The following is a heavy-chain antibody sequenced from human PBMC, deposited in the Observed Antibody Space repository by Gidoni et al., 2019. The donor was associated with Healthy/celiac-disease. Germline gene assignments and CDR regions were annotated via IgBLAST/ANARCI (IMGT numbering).Heavy chain of an antibody. CDR2: ISYDGSNK. CDR3: ARDGLIVVVPAATRAEYFQH. CDR1: GFHFSSYA. D-gene: IGHD2-2*01. V-gene: IGHV3-30-3*01. J-gene: IGHJ1*01. Sequence: QVQLVESGGGVVQPGRSLRLSGAALGFHFSSYAVHGVRQAPGKGLEWVAVISYDGSNKYYADSVKGRFTISRDNSKNTLYLQMNSLRAEDTAVYYCARDGLIVVVPAATRAEYFQHWGQGTLVTVSS.